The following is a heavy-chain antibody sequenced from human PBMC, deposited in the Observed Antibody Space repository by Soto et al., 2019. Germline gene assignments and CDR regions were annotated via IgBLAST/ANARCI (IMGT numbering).Heavy chain of an antibody. V-gene: IGHV1-18*01. D-gene: IGHD5-12*01. CDR2: VSACNGNT. CDR3: ARGDSGYDGNYFDY. J-gene: IGHJ4*02. Sequence: GASVKVSCKASGYTFTSYGISWVRQAPGQGLEWMGWVSACNGNTNYAQKLQGRVTMTTDTSTSTAYMELRSLRSDDTAVYYCARGDSGYDGNYFDYWGQGTLVTVSS. CDR1: GYTFTSYG.